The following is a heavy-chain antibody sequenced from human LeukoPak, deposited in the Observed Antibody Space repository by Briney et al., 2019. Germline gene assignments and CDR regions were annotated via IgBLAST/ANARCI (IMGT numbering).Heavy chain of an antibody. J-gene: IGHJ5*02. CDR1: GYTFTGYY. D-gene: IGHD6-19*01. CDR3: AYSSGWGGNWFDP. V-gene: IGHV1-2*04. Sequence: ASVKVSCKASGYTFTGYYMHWVRQAPGQGLEWMGWINPNSGGTNYAQKFQGWVTMTRDTSISTAYMELSRLRSDDTAVYYCAYSSGWGGNWFDPWGQGTLVTVSS. CDR2: INPNSGGT.